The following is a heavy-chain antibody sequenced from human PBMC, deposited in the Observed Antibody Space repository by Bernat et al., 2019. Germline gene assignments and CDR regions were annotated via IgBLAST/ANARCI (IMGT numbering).Heavy chain of an antibody. CDR3: ARVQSVYYGSGGYSFHGMDV. CDR1: GFTFSSYA. D-gene: IGHD3-10*01. CDR2: ISYDGSNK. J-gene: IGHJ6*02. Sequence: QVQLVESGGGVVQPGRSLRLSCAASGFTFSSYAMHWVRQAPGKGLEWVAVISYDGSNKYYADAVKGRFTISRDNSKNTLYLQMNSLRAEDTAVYYCARVQSVYYGSGGYSFHGMDVWGQGTTVTVSS. V-gene: IGHV3-30-3*01.